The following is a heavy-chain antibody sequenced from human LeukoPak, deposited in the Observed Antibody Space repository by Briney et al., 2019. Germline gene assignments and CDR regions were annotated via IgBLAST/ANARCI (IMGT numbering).Heavy chain of an antibody. J-gene: IGHJ4*02. Sequence: PSETLSLTCTVAGGSISSYYWSWIRQPPGKGLEWIGYIYYSGSTNYNPSLKSRVTISVDTSKNQFSLKLSSVTAADTAVYYCATPGRLVGLTYYFDYWGQGTLVTVSS. CDR2: IYYSGST. CDR1: GGSISSYY. D-gene: IGHD4/OR15-4a*01. V-gene: IGHV4-59*01. CDR3: ATPGRLVGLTYYFDY.